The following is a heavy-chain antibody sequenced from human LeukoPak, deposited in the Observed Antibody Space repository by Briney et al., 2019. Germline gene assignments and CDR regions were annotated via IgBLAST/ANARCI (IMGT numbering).Heavy chain of an antibody. CDR2: INPSGGST. CDR1: GYTFTSFY. V-gene: IGHV1-46*01. J-gene: IGHJ4*02. Sequence: GASVKVSCKASGYTFTSFYMHWVRQAPGQGLEWMGIINPSGGSTSYAQKFQGRVTMTRDTSTSTVYMELSSLRSEDTAVYYCARDWTDYGGNSKAFDYWGQGTLVTVSS. CDR3: ARDWTDYGGNSKAFDY. D-gene: IGHD4-23*01.